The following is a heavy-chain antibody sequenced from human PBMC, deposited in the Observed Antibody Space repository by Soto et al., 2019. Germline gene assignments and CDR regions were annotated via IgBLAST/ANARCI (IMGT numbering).Heavy chain of an antibody. CDR1: GGTFSSYT. D-gene: IGHD2-15*01. CDR2: IIPILGIA. Sequence: SVKVSCKASGGTFSSYTISWVRQAPGQGLEWMGRIIPILGIANYAQKFQGRVTITADKSTSTAYMELSSLRSEDTAVYYCARNPSYCSGGSCEDYWGQGTLVTVSS. J-gene: IGHJ4*02. CDR3: ARNPSYCSGGSCEDY. V-gene: IGHV1-69*02.